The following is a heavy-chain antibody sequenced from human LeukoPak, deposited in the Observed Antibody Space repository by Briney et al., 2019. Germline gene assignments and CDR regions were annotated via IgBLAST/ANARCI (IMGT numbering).Heavy chain of an antibody. V-gene: IGHV1-2*02. Sequence: ASAKVSCKASGYTFTGYYMHWVRQAPGQGLEWMGWINPNSGGTYYAQTFQGRVTMTRDTSISTAYMELSRLRPDDTAVYYCATRDVVVAATEHDYWGQGTLVTVSS. J-gene: IGHJ4*02. D-gene: IGHD2-15*01. CDR1: GYTFTGYY. CDR3: ATRDVVVAATEHDY. CDR2: INPNSGGT.